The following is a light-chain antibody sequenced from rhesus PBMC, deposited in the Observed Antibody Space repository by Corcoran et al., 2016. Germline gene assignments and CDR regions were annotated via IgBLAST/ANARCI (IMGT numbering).Light chain of an antibody. CDR1: QGITND. CDR3: QHYYSTPFT. CDR2: EAS. V-gene: IGKV1-25*01. J-gene: IGKJ3*01. Sequence: DIQMTQSPSSLFASVGDRVTITCRASQGITNDLAWYQQKPGETPKLLIYEASSLQSGIPSRVSGSGSGTDFTLTISSLQSEDFATCYCQHYYSTPFTFGPGTKLDIE.